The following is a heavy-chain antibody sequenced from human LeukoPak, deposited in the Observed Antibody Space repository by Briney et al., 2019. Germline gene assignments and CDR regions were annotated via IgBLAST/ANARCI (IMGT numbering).Heavy chain of an antibody. CDR1: GFTFSSNG. J-gene: IGHJ4*02. V-gene: IGHV3-30*02. D-gene: IGHD3-10*01. CDR2: IQYDGSKK. Sequence: LRLSCVASGFTFSSNGMHWVRQAPGKGLEWVTFIQYDGSKKYYADSVKGRFTISRDNSKNTLYLEMNSLRAEDTAVYYCAKDIGSYYDYWSQGILVTVSS. CDR3: AKDIGSYYDY.